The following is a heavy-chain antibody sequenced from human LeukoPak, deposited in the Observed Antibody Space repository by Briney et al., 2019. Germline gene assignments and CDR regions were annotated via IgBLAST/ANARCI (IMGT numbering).Heavy chain of an antibody. CDR1: GGSISSGGYY. V-gene: IGHV4-31*03. D-gene: IGHD2-2*01. Sequence: SETLSLTCTVSGGSISSGGYYWSWIRQHPGKGLEWIGYIYYSGSTYYNPSLKSRVTISVDTSKNQFSLKLSSVTAADTAVYYCASGPYCSSTSCSYYYPYYFDYRGQGTLVTVSS. J-gene: IGHJ4*02. CDR2: IYYSGST. CDR3: ASGPYCSSTSCSYYYPYYFDY.